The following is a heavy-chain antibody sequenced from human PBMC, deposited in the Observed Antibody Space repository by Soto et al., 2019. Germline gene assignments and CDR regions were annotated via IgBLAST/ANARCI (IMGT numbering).Heavy chain of an antibody. CDR1: GLTFNRYW. D-gene: IGHD1-26*01. Sequence: GGSLRLSCAASGLTFNRYWMHWVRHAPGKGLVWVSHINTDGSNTNYADSVKGRFTISRDNAKSTLFLQMNSLRDEDTAVYYCAGGGELYYFDYWGQGTLVTVSS. CDR3: AGGGELYYFDY. V-gene: IGHV3-74*01. J-gene: IGHJ4*02. CDR2: INTDGSNT.